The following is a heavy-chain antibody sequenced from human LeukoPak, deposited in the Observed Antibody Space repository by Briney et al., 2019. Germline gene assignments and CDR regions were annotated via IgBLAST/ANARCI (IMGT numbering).Heavy chain of an antibody. Sequence: GSLRLSCAASGFTFSSHTMNWVRQAPGKGLEWVSSISSSGNYIYYADSVKGRFTISRDNAKNSLYLQMNSLRAEDTAVYYCARGGAMVRGVSPLDYWGQGTLVTVSS. CDR2: ISSSGNYI. CDR3: ARGGAMVRGVSPLDY. J-gene: IGHJ4*02. V-gene: IGHV3-21*01. D-gene: IGHD3-10*01. CDR1: GFTFSSHT.